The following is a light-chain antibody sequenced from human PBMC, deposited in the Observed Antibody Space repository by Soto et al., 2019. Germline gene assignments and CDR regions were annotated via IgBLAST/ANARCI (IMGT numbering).Light chain of an antibody. J-gene: IGKJ1*01. V-gene: IGKV3-15*01. Sequence: EIVMTQSPATLSVSPGGRATLSCRASQSISDTLAWYQQKPGQAPRPLIHGASTRATGFPARFSGSGSGTDFTLTISSLQSEDCAVYYCQQYNNWPWTFGQGTKVEIK. CDR3: QQYNNWPWT. CDR1: QSISDT. CDR2: GAS.